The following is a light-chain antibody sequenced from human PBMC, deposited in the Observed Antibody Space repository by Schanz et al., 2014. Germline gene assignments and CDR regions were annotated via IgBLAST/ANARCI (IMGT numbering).Light chain of an antibody. Sequence: QSALTQPASVSGSPGQSITISCTGTRSDVGGYNYVSWYQQHPGKAPRLMISDVSDRPSGVPDRFSGSKSGNTASLTISGLQAEDEADYYCCSYAGSSPFGGGTKLTVL. J-gene: IGLJ2*01. CDR3: CSYAGSSP. V-gene: IGLV2-14*03. CDR2: DVS. CDR1: RSDVGGYNY.